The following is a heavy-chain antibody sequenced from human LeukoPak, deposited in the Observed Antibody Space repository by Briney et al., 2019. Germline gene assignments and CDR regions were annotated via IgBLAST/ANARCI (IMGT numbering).Heavy chain of an antibody. CDR2: IRSKAFGGAP. CDR3: ARVVSHDFWSGHYPRWFDP. CDR1: GFNFGEFG. J-gene: IGHJ5*02. D-gene: IGHD3-3*01. Sequence: QAGGSLRLSCTASGFNFGEFGMSWVRQAPGKGLEWVAFIRSKAFGGAPAYATSVKGRFTISRDDSKNIVYLQLSSLETEDTAMYYCARVVSHDFWSGHYPRWFDPWGQGTLVPVSS. V-gene: IGHV3-49*04.